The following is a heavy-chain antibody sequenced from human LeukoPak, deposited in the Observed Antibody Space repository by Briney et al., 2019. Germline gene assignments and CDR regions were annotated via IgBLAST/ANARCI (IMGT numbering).Heavy chain of an antibody. V-gene: IGHV1-69*04. CDR1: GGTFSSYA. Sequence: SVKVSCKASGGTFSSYAISWVRQAPGQGLEWMGRIIPILGIANYAQKFQGRVTITADKSTSTAYMELSSLRSEDTAVYYCARTYYYDSSGYYHHFDYWGQGTLVTVSS. J-gene: IGHJ4*02. CDR2: IIPILGIA. D-gene: IGHD3-22*01. CDR3: ARTYYYDSSGYYHHFDY.